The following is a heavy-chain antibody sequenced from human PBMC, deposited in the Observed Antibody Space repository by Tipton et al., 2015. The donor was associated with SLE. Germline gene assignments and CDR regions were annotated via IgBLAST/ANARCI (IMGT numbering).Heavy chain of an antibody. J-gene: IGHJ4*02. CDR2: ISLSGGTI. Sequence: SLRLSCAASGFTFSNYAMTWVRQAPGKGLEWVSHISLSGGTIFYADSVKGRFTISRDNSKNTLYLQMNSLRAEDTAVYYCARVRTIFGVVPPDYWGQGTLVTVSS. D-gene: IGHD3-3*01. CDR1: GFTFSNYA. CDR3: ARVRTIFGVVPPDY. V-gene: IGHV3-23*01.